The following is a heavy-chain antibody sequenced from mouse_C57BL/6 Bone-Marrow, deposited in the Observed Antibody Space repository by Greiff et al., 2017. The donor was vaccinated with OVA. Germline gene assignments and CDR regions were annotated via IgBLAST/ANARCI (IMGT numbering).Heavy chain of an antibody. CDR3: TRHPIYYDYDVVDY. Sequence: EVKLVESGTVLARPGASVKMSCKTSGYTFTSYWMHWVKQRPGQGLEWIGAIYPGNSDTSYNQKFKGKAKLTAVTSASTAYMELSSLTNEDSAVYYCTRHPIYYDYDVVDYWGQGTTLTVSS. CDR2: IYPGNSDT. CDR1: GYTFTSYW. D-gene: IGHD2-4*01. J-gene: IGHJ2*01. V-gene: IGHV1-5*01.